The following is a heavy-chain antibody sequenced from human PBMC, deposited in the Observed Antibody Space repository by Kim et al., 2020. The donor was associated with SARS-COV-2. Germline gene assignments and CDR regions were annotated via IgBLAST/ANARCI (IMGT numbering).Heavy chain of an antibody. CDR2: ISGSGGST. D-gene: IGHD1-26*01. Sequence: GGSLRLSCAASGFTFSSYAMSWVRQAPGKGLEWVSAISGSGGSTYYADSVKGRFTISRDNSKNTLYLQMNSLRAEDTAVYYCANRGRWELHFDYWGQGTLVTVSS. V-gene: IGHV3-23*01. CDR1: GFTFSSYA. CDR3: ANRGRWELHFDY. J-gene: IGHJ4*02.